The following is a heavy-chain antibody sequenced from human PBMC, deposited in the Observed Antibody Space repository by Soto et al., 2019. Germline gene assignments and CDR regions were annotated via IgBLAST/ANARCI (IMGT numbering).Heavy chain of an antibody. CDR2: INPNSGGT. V-gene: IGHV1-2*04. D-gene: IGHD6-13*01. CDR1: GYTFTGYY. J-gene: IGHJ4*02. CDR3: ARVEGAAAGYDY. Sequence: ASVKVSCKASGYTFTGYYMHCVRQAPGQGLEWMGWINPNSGGTNYAQKFQGWVTMTRDTSISTAYMELSRLRTDDTAVYYCARVEGAAAGYDYWGQGTLVTVPQ.